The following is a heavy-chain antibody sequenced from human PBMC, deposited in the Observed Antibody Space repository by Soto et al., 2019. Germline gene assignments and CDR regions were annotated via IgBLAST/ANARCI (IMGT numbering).Heavy chain of an antibody. D-gene: IGHD3-3*01. CDR1: GFSLSTSGVG. V-gene: IGHV2-5*01. Sequence: SGPTLVNPTQTLTLTFTFSGFSLSTSGVGVGWIRQPPGKALEWLALIYWNDDKRYSPSLKSRLTITKDTSKNQVVLTMTNMDPVDTATYYCAHRRAGVVIIYDWFDPWGQGTLVTVSS. CDR2: IYWNDDK. J-gene: IGHJ5*02. CDR3: AHRRAGVVIIYDWFDP.